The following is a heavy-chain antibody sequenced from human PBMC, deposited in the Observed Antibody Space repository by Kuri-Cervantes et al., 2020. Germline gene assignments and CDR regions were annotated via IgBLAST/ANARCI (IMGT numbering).Heavy chain of an antibody. J-gene: IGHJ3*02. CDR1: GFTFSSYG. Sequence: GGSLRLTCAASGFTFSSYGMHWVRQAPGKGLEWVAVIWYDGSNKYYADSVKGRFTISRDNSKNTLYLQMNSLRAEDTAVYYCARDWDPDTAMVNGGSFDIWGQGTMVTVSS. V-gene: IGHV3-33*01. CDR2: IWYDGSNK. D-gene: IGHD5-18*01. CDR3: ARDWDPDTAMVNGGSFDI.